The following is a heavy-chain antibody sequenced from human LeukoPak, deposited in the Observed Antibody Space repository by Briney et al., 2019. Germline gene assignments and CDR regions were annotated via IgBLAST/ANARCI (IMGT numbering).Heavy chain of an antibody. CDR1: GYTFTGYY. CDR3: ARRYCSGGSCYGYPTQFDY. D-gene: IGHD2-15*01. J-gene: IGHJ4*02. CDR2: INPNSGGT. V-gene: IGHV1-2*02. Sequence: GASVKVSCKASGYTFTGYYMHWVRQAPGQGLEWMGWINPNSGGTNYAQKFQGRVTMTRDTSISTAYMELSRLRSDDTAVYYCARRYCSGGSCYGYPTQFDYWGQGTLVTVSS.